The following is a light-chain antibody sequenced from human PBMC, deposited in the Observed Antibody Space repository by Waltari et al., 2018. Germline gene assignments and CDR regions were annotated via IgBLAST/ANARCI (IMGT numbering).Light chain of an antibody. CDR1: SLRNSY. CDR2: GKN. J-gene: IGLJ2*01. V-gene: IGLV3-19*01. CDR3: CSRDSSAFQLV. Sequence: SYELTQDPAVSVALGQTVKITCQGASLRNSYATWYQQKPGHAPLPVIYGKNNRPSGIPDRFSGSSAGNTASLTITGAQAEDAADYYCCSRDSSAFQLVFGGGTKLTVL.